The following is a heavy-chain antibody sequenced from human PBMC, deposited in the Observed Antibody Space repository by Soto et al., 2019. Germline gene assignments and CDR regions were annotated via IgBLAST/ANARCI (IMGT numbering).Heavy chain of an antibody. CDR3: AKAGDWNYVYDF. CDR2: VNSDGSST. V-gene: IGHV3-74*01. D-gene: IGHD1-7*01. Sequence: LRLSCAASGFTFTHYRIHWVRQAPGKGLVWVSRVNSDGSSTNYADAVKGRFTISRDNSKNMAYLQMNNLTVEDTGVYYCAKAGDWNYVYDFWGQGTLVTVS. CDR1: GFTFTHYR. J-gene: IGHJ4*02.